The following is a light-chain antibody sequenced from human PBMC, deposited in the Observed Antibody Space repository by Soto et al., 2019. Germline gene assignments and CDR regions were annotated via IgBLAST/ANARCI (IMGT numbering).Light chain of an antibody. V-gene: IGKV1-5*01. Sequence: DIQMTQSPSTLSASVGDRFTITCRASQSISSWLAWYQQKPGKAPKLLIYDASSLESGVPSRFSGSGSGTEFTLTISSLQSEDFAVYYCQQYNNWPLTFGGGTKVDI. J-gene: IGKJ4*01. CDR1: QSISSW. CDR3: QQYNNWPLT. CDR2: DAS.